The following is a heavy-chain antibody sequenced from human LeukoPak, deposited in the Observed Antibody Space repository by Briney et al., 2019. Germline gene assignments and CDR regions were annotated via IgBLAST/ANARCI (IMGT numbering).Heavy chain of an antibody. Sequence: PGGSLRLSCAASRFTFSSYAMSWVRQAPGKGLEWVSAISGSGGNTYYADSVKGRFTISRDNSKNTLYLQMNSLRGEDTAVYYCAKDPGRGIEDDWGQGTLVTVSS. V-gene: IGHV3-23*01. CDR1: RFTFSSYA. CDR2: ISGSGGNT. D-gene: IGHD2-15*01. CDR3: AKDPGRGIEDD. J-gene: IGHJ4*02.